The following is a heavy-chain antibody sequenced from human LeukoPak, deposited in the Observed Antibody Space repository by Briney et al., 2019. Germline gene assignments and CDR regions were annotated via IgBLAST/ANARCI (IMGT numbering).Heavy chain of an antibody. V-gene: IGHV1-24*01. CDR2: FDPEDGET. Sequence: ASVKVSCKVSGYTLTELSMHWVRQAPGKGLEWMGGFDPEDGETIYAQKFQGRVTMTEDTSTDTAYMELSSLRSEDTAVYYCATEIHDYVWGSYRHNWFDPWGQGTLVTVSS. D-gene: IGHD3-16*02. J-gene: IGHJ5*02. CDR1: GYTLTELS. CDR3: ATEIHDYVWGSYRHNWFDP.